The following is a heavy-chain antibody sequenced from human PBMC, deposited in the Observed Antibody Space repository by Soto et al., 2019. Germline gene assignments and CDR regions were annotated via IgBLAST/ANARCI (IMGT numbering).Heavy chain of an antibody. CDR3: AKAPRGSTSCFYA. CDR1: GFTFSTYA. D-gene: IGHD2-2*01. J-gene: IGHJ5*02. Sequence: PGVSLRLSCAASGFTFSTYALSWVRQAPGKGLEWVSAISANGQGIYYADSVRGRFTISRDNSKNTIFLHMDSLRAEDTAVYYCAKAPRGSTSCFYAWGQGTLVTVSS. CDR2: ISANGQGI. V-gene: IGHV3-23*01.